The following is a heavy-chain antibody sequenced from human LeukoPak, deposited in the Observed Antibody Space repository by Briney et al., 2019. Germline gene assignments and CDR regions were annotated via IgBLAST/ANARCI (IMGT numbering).Heavy chain of an antibody. D-gene: IGHD5-18*01. CDR2: IKSKTDGGTT. CDR1: GFTFSNAW. CDR3: TTVEIQLWSSPFDY. Sequence: KTGGSLRLSCAASGFTFSNAWMSWVRQAPGKGLEWVGRIKSKTDGGTTDYAAPVKGRFTISRDDSKNTLYLQMNSLKTEDTAVYYCTTVEIQLWSSPFDYWGQGTLVTVSS. V-gene: IGHV3-15*01. J-gene: IGHJ4*02.